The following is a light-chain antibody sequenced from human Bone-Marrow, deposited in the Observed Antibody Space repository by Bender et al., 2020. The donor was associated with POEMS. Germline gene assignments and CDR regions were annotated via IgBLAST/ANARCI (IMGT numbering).Light chain of an antibody. Sequence: SYEVTQLPSVSVSPGQTASITCSGDDLGDKYVAWYQQKPGQSPVLVIYQDTKRPSGIPERFSGSNSGNTATLTISGTQAMDEADYYCQAWDTYSVIFGGGTKLTV. J-gene: IGLJ2*01. CDR2: QDT. CDR1: DLGDKY. V-gene: IGLV3-1*01. CDR3: QAWDTYSVI.